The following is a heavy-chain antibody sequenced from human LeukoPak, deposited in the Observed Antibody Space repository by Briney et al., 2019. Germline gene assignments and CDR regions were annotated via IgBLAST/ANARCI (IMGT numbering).Heavy chain of an antibody. CDR3: AKVLSLGQGIVGAFDY. J-gene: IGHJ4*02. V-gene: IGHV3-74*01. CDR1: GFTFSNYW. D-gene: IGHD1-26*01. Sequence: GGSLRLSCAASGFTFSNYWMHWVRQAPGKGLVWVSRINSDGINTSYADSVKGRFTISRDNAKNSLNLQMNSLRAEDTAVYYCAKVLSLGQGIVGAFDYWGQGTLVTVSS. CDR2: INSDGINT.